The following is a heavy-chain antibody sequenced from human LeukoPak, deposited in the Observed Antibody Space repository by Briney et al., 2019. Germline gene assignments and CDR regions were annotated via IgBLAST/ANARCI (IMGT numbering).Heavy chain of an antibody. CDR2: ISGGSSFT. CDR1: GFSFSSFS. Sequence: GGSLRLSCAASGFSFSSFSMNWVRQAPGKGLEWVSYISGGSSFTYYVDSVKGRFTISRDNAKNSLYLQMNSLRAEDTAVYYCAELGITMIGGVWGKGTTVTISS. J-gene: IGHJ6*04. D-gene: IGHD3-10*02. V-gene: IGHV3-21*01. CDR3: AELGITMIGGV.